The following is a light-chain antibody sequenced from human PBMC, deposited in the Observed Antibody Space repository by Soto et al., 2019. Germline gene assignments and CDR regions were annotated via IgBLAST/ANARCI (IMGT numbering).Light chain of an antibody. J-gene: IGKJ1*01. CDR3: QRYDSVPQT. V-gene: IGKV1-27*01. CDR2: SAS. Sequence: DIQMTQSPSSLSASVGDRVTITCRASQGIGEFLAWYQQQPGKVPKLLIYSASTLQSGVPSRFSGSGSGTDFTLTISSLQPEDVASYYCQRYDSVPQTFGQGTKVEIK. CDR1: QGIGEF.